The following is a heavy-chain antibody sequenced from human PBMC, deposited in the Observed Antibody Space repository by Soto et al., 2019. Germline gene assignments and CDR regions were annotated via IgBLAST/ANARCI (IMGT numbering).Heavy chain of an antibody. CDR1: GYTFTTYY. Sequence: QVQLVQSGAEVKKPGASVEVSCKASGYTFTTYYILWVRQAPGQGLEWMGVINPGGVSTKYAQKFQDRVTMTSDTSTSTVYMDLSSLRSEDTAVYFCARGGNGDNVGYWYFDLWGRGTLVTVSP. J-gene: IGHJ2*01. CDR2: INPGGVST. CDR3: ARGGNGDNVGYWYFDL. V-gene: IGHV1-46*01. D-gene: IGHD4-17*01.